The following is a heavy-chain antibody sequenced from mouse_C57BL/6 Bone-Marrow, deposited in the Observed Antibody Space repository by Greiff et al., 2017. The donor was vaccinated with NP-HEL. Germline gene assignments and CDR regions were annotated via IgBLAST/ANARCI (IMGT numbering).Heavy chain of an antibody. V-gene: IGHV1-81*01. Sequence: QVQLQQSGAELARPGASVKLSCKASGYTFTSYGISWVKQRTGQGLEWIGEIYPRSGNTYYNEKFKGKATLTADKSSSTAYMELRSLTSEDSAVYFCARKTYYSNWYFDVWGTGTTVTVSS. J-gene: IGHJ1*03. D-gene: IGHD2-5*01. CDR1: GYTFTSYG. CDR3: ARKTYYSNWYFDV. CDR2: IYPRSGNT.